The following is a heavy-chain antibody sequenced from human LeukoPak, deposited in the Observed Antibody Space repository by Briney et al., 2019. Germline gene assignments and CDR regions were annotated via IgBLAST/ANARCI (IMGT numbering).Heavy chain of an antibody. Sequence: GASVKVSCKASGYTFTSYDINWVRQAPGQGLEWMGWMNPNSGNTGYAQKFQGRVTITRNTSISTAYMELSSLRSEDTAVYYCARIGQAAAGDFDYWGQGTLVTASS. CDR1: GYTFTSYD. V-gene: IGHV1-8*03. CDR2: MNPNSGNT. J-gene: IGHJ4*02. D-gene: IGHD6-13*01. CDR3: ARIGQAAAGDFDY.